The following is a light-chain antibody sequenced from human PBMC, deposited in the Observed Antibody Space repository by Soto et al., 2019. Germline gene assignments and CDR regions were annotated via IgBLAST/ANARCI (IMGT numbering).Light chain of an antibody. Sequence: SALTQPASVSGSPGQSITISCTGTSSDIGTYNYVSWYQQYPGKPPKLIIYEVINRPSGVSYRFSGSKSGNTASLTISGLQAEDEADYYCSSYTSGNTAVIFGGGTKLTVL. CDR2: EVI. CDR1: SSDIGTYNY. CDR3: SSYTSGNTAVI. J-gene: IGLJ2*01. V-gene: IGLV2-14*01.